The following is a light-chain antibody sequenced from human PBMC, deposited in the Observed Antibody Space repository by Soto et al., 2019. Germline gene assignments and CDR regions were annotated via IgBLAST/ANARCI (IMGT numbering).Light chain of an antibody. Sequence: IQMTQSPSSLSASVGDRVTITCRASQSISSWLAWYQQKPGKAPELLIYDASTLESGVPSRFSGSGFGTEFTLTISSLQPEDFATYYCQQSYSTTRTFGHGTKVDIK. V-gene: IGKV1-5*01. CDR3: QQSYSTTRT. CDR2: DAS. J-gene: IGKJ1*01. CDR1: QSISSW.